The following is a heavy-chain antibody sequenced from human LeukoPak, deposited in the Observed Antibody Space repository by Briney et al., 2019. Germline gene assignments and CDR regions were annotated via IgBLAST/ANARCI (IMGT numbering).Heavy chain of an antibody. CDR3: ARENSGDYGDAFDI. CDR1: GFTFSSYE. CDR2: ITGSGYNI. Sequence: GVSLRLFCAAWGFTFSSYEMNWVRQAPGKALEWGSYITGSGYNIYYADSVQGRFTASRDNAKNSLYLQMNCLSAEDTAVYYCARENSGDYGDAFDIWGKGTMVTVSS. D-gene: IGHD4-17*01. V-gene: IGHV3-48*03. J-gene: IGHJ3*02.